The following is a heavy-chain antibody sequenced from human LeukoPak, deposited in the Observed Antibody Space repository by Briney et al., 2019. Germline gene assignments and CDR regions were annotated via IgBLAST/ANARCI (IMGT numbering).Heavy chain of an antibody. Sequence: GGSLRLSCAASGLTFSSYSMNWVRQALGKGLEGVSYISSSSRTIYYADSVKGRFTISRDNAKNSLYLQMNSLRDEDTAFYYCASWGDSSGFYLDYYDYWGQGTLVTVSS. J-gene: IGHJ4*02. CDR1: GLTFSSYS. CDR2: ISSSSRTI. D-gene: IGHD3-22*01. CDR3: ASWGDSSGFYLDYYDY. V-gene: IGHV3-48*02.